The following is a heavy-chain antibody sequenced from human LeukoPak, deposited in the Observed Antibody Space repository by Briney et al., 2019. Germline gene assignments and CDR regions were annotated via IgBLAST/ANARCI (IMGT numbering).Heavy chain of an antibody. CDR1: GYSISRGHY. CDR3: ARRVSDYYYYMDV. V-gene: IGHV4-38-2*01. CDR2: IYHSGST. Sequence: PSETLSLTCAVSGYSISRGHYWGWLRQPPGKGLERIGSIYHSGSTYYNPSLKSPVTISVVTSTPQFSLKLSSVTAADTAVYYCARRVSDYYYYMDVWGKGTTVTVSS. J-gene: IGHJ6*03. D-gene: IGHD5/OR15-5a*01.